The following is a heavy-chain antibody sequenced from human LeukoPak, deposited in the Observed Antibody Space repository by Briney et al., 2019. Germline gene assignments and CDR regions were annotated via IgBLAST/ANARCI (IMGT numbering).Heavy chain of an antibody. D-gene: IGHD2-15*01. CDR2: ISGSGGST. V-gene: IGHV3-23*01. CDR3: AKDFRSGHCSGASCHGRGFDY. J-gene: IGHJ4*02. Sequence: AISGSGGSTYYADSVKGRFTISRDNSKNTLYLQMNSLRAEDTAVYYCAKDFRSGHCSGASCHGRGFDYWGQGTLVTVSS.